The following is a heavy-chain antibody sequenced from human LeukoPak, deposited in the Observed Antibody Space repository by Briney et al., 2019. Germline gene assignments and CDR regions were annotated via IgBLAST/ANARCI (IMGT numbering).Heavy chain of an antibody. CDR3: TSGGMVSGDF. CDR2: IYYSGST. Sequence: SETLSLTCTVSGGSINSYYWSWIRQPPGKGLEWIGYIYYSGSTSYNPSLNCRVTISRDTSKNQFSLNLRSVTAADTAVYYCTSGGMVSGDFWGHGTLVTVSS. D-gene: IGHD2-8*01. CDR1: GGSINSYY. V-gene: IGHV4-59*01. J-gene: IGHJ4*01.